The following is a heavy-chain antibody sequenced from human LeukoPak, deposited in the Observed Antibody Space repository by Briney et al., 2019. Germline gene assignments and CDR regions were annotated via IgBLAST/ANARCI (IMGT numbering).Heavy chain of an antibody. CDR3: ARGAYSYVGYFDY. J-gene: IGHJ4*02. V-gene: IGHV4-38-2*02. CDR2: IYHSGTT. D-gene: IGHD5-18*01. CDR1: GYSINGGYY. Sequence: SETLSLTCTVSGYSINGGYYWGWIRQPPGKGLEGIGIIYHSGTTYSNPSLKSRVTISVDTSKNQFSLKLSSVTAEDTAVYYCARGAYSYVGYFDYWGQGTLVTVSS.